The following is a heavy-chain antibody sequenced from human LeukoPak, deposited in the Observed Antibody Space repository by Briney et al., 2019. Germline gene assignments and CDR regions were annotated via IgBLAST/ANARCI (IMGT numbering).Heavy chain of an antibody. J-gene: IGHJ5*02. CDR2: IYHSGST. D-gene: IGHD5-18*01. Sequence: SQTLSLTCAVSGGSISSGGYSWSWIRQPPGKGLEWIGYIYHSGSTYYNPSLRSRVTISVDRSKNQFSLKLSSVTAADTAVYYCARGGGDSYGYWYWFDPWGQGTLVTVSS. V-gene: IGHV4-30-2*01. CDR1: GGSISSGGYS. CDR3: ARGGGDSYGYWYWFDP.